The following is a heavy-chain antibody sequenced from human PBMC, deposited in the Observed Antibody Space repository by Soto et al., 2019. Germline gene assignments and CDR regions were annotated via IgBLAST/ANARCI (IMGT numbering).Heavy chain of an antibody. V-gene: IGHV1-18*01. CDR2: TNSYNDDT. CDR3: AREHLSEYVFDY. J-gene: IGHJ4*02. Sequence: AGKVACTRFGYTFTNQCSXCLRHSPGQGVEWLGWTNSYNDDTNDVQKFQGRLTTTTETSTSTAYMELRSMRSDDKAVSYCAREHLSEYVFDYWGQGTLVPV. CDR1: GYTFTNQC. D-gene: IGHD3-10*02.